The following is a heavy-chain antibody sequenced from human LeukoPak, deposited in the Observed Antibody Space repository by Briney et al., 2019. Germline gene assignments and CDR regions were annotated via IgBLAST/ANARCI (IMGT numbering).Heavy chain of an antibody. Sequence: SQTLSLTCAISGDSVSSNSAAWNWIRQSPSRGLEWLGRSYYRSKWFYDYALSVKSRITINPDTSKNQISLQLNSVTPEDTAVYYCVRDGEGGLDYFDYWGRGTLVTVSS. D-gene: IGHD3-16*01. CDR3: VRDGEGGLDYFDY. V-gene: IGHV6-1*01. J-gene: IGHJ4*02. CDR2: SYYRSKWFY. CDR1: GDSVSSNSAA.